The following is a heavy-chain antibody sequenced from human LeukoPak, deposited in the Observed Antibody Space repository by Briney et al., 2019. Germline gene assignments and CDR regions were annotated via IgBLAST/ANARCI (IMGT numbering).Heavy chain of an antibody. J-gene: IGHJ3*02. CDR2: ISGSGGST. CDR1: GFTFDDYA. V-gene: IGHV3-23*01. CDR3: AKDFWHPRNPDAFDI. Sequence: GGSLRLSCAASGFTFDDYAMHWVRQAPGKGLEWVSAISGSGGSTYYADSVKGRFTISRDNSKNTLYLQMNSLRAEDTAVYYCAKDFWHPRNPDAFDIWGQGTMVTVSS.